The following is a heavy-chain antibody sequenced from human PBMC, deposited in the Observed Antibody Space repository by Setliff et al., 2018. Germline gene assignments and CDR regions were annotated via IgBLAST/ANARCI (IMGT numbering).Heavy chain of an antibody. CDR3: AKGGNITRETYYYYGMDV. CDR1: GYTFTRYG. Sequence: ASVKVSCKASGYTFTRYGISWVRQAPGKGFEWMGWIGPYNGNTYYAQKLQGRVAITTDTSTSTAYMELRSLRSDDTAVYYCAKGGNITRETYYYYGMDVWGQGTTVTVSS. V-gene: IGHV1-18*01. CDR2: IGPYNGNT. D-gene: IGHD1-20*01. J-gene: IGHJ6*02.